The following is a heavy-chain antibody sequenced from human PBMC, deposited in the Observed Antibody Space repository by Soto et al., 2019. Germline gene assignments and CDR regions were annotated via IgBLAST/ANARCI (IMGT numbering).Heavy chain of an antibody. CDR2: ISSSSSYI. CDR3: ARVQSSGYSYRYDAYDI. J-gene: IGHJ3*02. Sequence: LRLSCSGSGFTFSSYSMNWVRQAPGKGLELVSSISSSSSYIYYADSVKGRFTISRDNAKNSLYLQMNSLRAEDTAVYYCARVQSSGYSYRYDAYDIWGQRTMDTVS. CDR1: GFTFSSYS. V-gene: IGHV3-21*01. D-gene: IGHD5-18*01.